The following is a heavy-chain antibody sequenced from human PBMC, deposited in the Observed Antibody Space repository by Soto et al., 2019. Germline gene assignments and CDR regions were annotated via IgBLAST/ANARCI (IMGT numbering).Heavy chain of an antibody. CDR1: GFTFNSHA. V-gene: IGHV3-23*01. Sequence: HACSPTLPCAGSGFTFNSHAMSWVRQAPGKGLEWVAGISGGGAATYYADSVKGRFTISRDNSKDTLSLQMNRLRAADTAVYYCAKQAGYTSDPFDYWGQGTLVTVSS. CDR3: AKQAGYTSDPFDY. CDR2: ISGGGAAT. D-gene: IGHD6-19*01. J-gene: IGHJ4*02.